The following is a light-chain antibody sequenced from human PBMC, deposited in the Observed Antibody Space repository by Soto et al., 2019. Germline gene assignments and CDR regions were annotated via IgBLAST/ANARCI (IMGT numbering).Light chain of an antibody. Sequence: EIVLTQSPGTLSLSPGERATLSCRASQSVRSSYLAWYQQKPGQAPRLLIYGASSRATGIPGRFSGSGSGKDFTLTISRLEPEDFAVYYCQQYGSSPTFGQGTKVEIK. J-gene: IGKJ1*01. V-gene: IGKV3-20*01. CDR2: GAS. CDR3: QQYGSSPT. CDR1: QSVRSSY.